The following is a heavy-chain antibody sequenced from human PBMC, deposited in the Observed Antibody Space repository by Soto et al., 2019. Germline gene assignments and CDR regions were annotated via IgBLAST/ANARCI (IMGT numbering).Heavy chain of an antibody. CDR1: KFTFSSYW. CDR3: ARDIVNSGRYYDLAFDY. Sequence: EVQLVESGGGLVQPGGSLRLYCATSKFTFSSYWMHWVRQTPGKGLVWFSRSNTDGITTTYADSVKGRFTISRDNDKNTLYLHMNGLRAEDTAVYFCARDIVNSGRYYDLAFDYWGQGTLVTVSS. D-gene: IGHD1-26*01. J-gene: IGHJ4*02. V-gene: IGHV3-74*01. CDR2: SNTDGITT.